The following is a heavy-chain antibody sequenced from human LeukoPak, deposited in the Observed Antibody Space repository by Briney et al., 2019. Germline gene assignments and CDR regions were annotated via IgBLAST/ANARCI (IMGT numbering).Heavy chain of an antibody. J-gene: IGHJ4*02. D-gene: IGHD6-19*01. CDR1: GFTFSSYS. CDR2: IKEDGSEK. CDR3: AKDAVAGGCLNDY. Sequence: GGSLRLSCAASGFTFSSYSMNWVRQAPGKGLEWVANIKEDGSEKYYVDSVKGRFTISRDNAKNSLYLQMNSLRAEDTAVYYCAKDAVAGGCLNDYWGQGTLVTVSS. V-gene: IGHV3-7*03.